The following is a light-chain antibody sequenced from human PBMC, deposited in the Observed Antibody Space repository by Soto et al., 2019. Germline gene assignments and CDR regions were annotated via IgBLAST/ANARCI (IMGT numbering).Light chain of an antibody. V-gene: IGKV3-20*01. J-gene: IGKJ1*01. CDR2: GAS. Sequence: EIVLTQSARTLSLSPGERATLSCRASQRFSSSYLAWYQQKPGQAPRLVLYGASSRATGIPDRFSGSGSGTDFTLTISRLEPEDFAVYYCQQYGSSPPWTFGQGTKVDIK. CDR1: QRFSSSY. CDR3: QQYGSSPPWT.